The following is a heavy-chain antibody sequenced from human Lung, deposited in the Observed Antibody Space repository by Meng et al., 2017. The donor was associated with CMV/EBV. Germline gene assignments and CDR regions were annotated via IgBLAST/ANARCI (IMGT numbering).Heavy chain of an antibody. CDR1: GVTFSDYY. Sequence: GGSXRLSCAASGVTFSDYYVNWVRQPPGKGLEWVSYISLKDSSTSFSDSVKGRFTISTDNVNKSVFLQMKGLRAEDTAVYYCAKELGNGMDVWGQGPAVTVSS. CDR3: AKELGNGMDV. V-gene: IGHV3-11*04. J-gene: IGHJ6*02. D-gene: IGHD7-27*01. CDR2: ISLKDSST.